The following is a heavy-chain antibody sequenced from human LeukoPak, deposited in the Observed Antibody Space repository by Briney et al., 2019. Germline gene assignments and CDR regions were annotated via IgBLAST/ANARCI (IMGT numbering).Heavy chain of an antibody. J-gene: IGHJ4*02. Sequence: PGGSLRLSCSASGFTFSSYAMHWVRQAPGKGLEYVSAISSSGDSTYYADSVKGRFTISRDNSKNTLYLQMSSLRPEDAAVYYCVKDGMAVAGTAPLDYWGQGILVTVSS. CDR2: ISSSGDST. V-gene: IGHV3-64D*08. CDR1: GFTFSSYA. D-gene: IGHD6-19*01. CDR3: VKDGMAVAGTAPLDY.